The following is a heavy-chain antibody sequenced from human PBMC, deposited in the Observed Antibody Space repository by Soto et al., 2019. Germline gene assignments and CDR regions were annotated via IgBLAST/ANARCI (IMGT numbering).Heavy chain of an antibody. CDR2: IIPIFGTA. CDR1: GGTFSSYA. V-gene: IGHV1-69*13. D-gene: IGHD5-18*01. J-gene: IGHJ4*02. CDR3: ARGGGGYSYGRYYFDY. Sequence: SVKVSCKASGGTFSSYAISWVRRAPGQGLEWMGGIIPIFGTANYAQKFQGRVTITADESTSTAYMELSSLRSEDTAVYYCARGGGGYSYGRYYFDYWGQGTLVTVSS.